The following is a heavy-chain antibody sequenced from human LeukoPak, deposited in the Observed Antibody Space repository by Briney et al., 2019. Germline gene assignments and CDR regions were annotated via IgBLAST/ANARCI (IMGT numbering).Heavy chain of an antibody. CDR3: AREVAVAGRAFDI. Sequence: GGSLRLSCAASGFTFSNYGMNWVRQAPGKGLEWVSGITSSGITYYADSVKGRFTVSRDNSKNTLYLQMNSLRAEDTAVYYCAREVAVAGRAFDIWGQGTMVTVSS. CDR2: ITSSGIT. D-gene: IGHD6-19*01. J-gene: IGHJ3*02. CDR1: GFTFSNYG. V-gene: IGHV3-23*01.